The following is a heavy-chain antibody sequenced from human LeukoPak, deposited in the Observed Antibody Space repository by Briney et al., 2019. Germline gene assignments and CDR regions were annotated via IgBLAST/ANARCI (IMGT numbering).Heavy chain of an antibody. CDR1: GFIVSSNH. Sequence: GGSLRLSCAASGFIVSSNHMSWVRQAPGKGLELVSLIYSGGSTYYADSVKGRFTISRDISKNTVYFQMNSLRAEDTAVYYCARVMKEWLCPDYWGQGSLVTVSS. CDR3: ARVMKEWLCPDY. CDR2: IYSGGST. D-gene: IGHD3-3*01. V-gene: IGHV3-53*01. J-gene: IGHJ4*02.